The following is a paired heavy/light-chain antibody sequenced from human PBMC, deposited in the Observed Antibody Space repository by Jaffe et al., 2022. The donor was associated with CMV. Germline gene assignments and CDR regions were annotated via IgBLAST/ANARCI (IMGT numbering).Heavy chain of an antibody. J-gene: IGHJ4*02. CDR3: AKDRIPDGLFEFDY. CDR2: IYGGGSPT. Sequence: EVQLLESGGVLAEPGGSLRLSCAASGFTFNRYSMNWVRQAPGKRLEWVAIIYGGGSPTYYADSVKGRFTISRDDSKNTVYLQMNNLRADDTAIYYCAKDRIPDGLFEFDYWGPGTPVIVSS. V-gene: IGHV3-23*03. CDR1: GFTFNRYS. D-gene: IGHD3-10*01.
Light chain of an antibody. V-gene: IGKV2-28*01. CDR1: QSLLHSNGNNY. J-gene: IGKJ5*01. CDR2: LGS. Sequence: DIVMTQSPLSLPVTPGEPASISCRSTQSLLHSNGNNYLAWYLQKPGKSPQLLIYLGSNRAPGVPDRFSGSGSGTDFTLKISRVEAEDVGLYHCMQALGTPITFGQGTRLEIK. CDR3: MQALGTPIT.